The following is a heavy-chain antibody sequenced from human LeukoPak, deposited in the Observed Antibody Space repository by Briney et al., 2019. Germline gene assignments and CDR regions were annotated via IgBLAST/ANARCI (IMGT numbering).Heavy chain of an antibody. J-gene: IGHJ4*02. CDR2: ISSSSSTI. Sequence: GGSLRLSCAASGFTFTSYSMNWVRQAPGKGLEWVSYISSSSSTIYYADSVKGRFTISRENAKNSLYLQMNSLRAEDTAVYYCARDSGYYYDSSGDWGQGTLVTVSS. D-gene: IGHD3-22*01. CDR3: ARDSGYYYDSSGD. V-gene: IGHV3-48*01. CDR1: GFTFTSYS.